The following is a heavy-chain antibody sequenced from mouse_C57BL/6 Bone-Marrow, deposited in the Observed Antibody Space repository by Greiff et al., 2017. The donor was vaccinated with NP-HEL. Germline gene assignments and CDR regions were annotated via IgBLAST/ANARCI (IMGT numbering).Heavy chain of an antibody. V-gene: IGHV1-81*01. D-gene: IGHD1-1*01. CDR3: ARGTTVVESFWYFDV. CDR1: GYTFTSYG. J-gene: IGHJ1*03. Sequence: QVQLKESGAELARPGASVKLSCKASGYTFTSYGISWVKQRTGQGLEWIGEIYPRSGNTYYNEKFKGKATLTADKSSSTAYMELRSLTSEDSAVYFCARGTTVVESFWYFDVWGTGTTVTVSS. CDR2: IYPRSGNT.